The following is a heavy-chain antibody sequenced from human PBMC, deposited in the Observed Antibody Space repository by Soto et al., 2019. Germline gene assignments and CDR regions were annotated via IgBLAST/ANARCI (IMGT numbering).Heavy chain of an antibody. D-gene: IGHD2-15*01. J-gene: IGHJ4*02. Sequence: QVQLVQSGAEVKKPGASVKVSCKASGYTFTSYGISWVRQAPGQGLEWMGWISAYNGNTNYAQKLQGRVTMTTDTSTSNAYMERRSLRSDDTAVYYCVVAAQPYYFDYWGQGTLVTVSS. CDR3: VVAAQPYYFDY. CDR2: ISAYNGNT. CDR1: GYTFTSYG. V-gene: IGHV1-18*01.